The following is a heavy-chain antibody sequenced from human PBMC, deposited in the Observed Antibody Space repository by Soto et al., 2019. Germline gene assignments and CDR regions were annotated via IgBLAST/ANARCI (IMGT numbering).Heavy chain of an antibody. Sequence: QVQLVESGGGVVQPGRSLRLSCAASGFTFSSYAMHWVRQAPGKGLEWVAVISYDGSNKYYADSVKGRFTISRDNSKNTLYLQMNSLRAEDTAVYYCARDLDSLVTAMGNWFDPWGQGTLVTVSS. J-gene: IGHJ5*02. CDR2: ISYDGSNK. D-gene: IGHD2-21*02. CDR3: ARDLDSLVTAMGNWFDP. CDR1: GFTFSSYA. V-gene: IGHV3-30-3*01.